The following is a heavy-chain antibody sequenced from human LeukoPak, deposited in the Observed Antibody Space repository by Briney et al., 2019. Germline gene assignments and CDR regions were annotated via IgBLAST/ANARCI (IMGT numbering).Heavy chain of an antibody. D-gene: IGHD2-15*01. CDR2: LYYCGST. V-gene: IGHV4-39*01. CDR3: ARHSPFATEAFDI. J-gene: IGHJ3*02. CDR1: GGSMSSSTYY. Sequence: PPETLSLTCTVSGGSMSSSTYYWGWIRQPPGKGLEWIVSLYYCGSTYDYTSLHSRLTISADTSTNQHSLQLSSVTAAATAIYYCARHSPFATEAFDIWGQGTMATVSS.